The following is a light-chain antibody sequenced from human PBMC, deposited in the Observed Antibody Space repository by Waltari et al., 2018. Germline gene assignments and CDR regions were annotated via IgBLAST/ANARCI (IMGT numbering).Light chain of an antibody. CDR1: SIDY. J-gene: IGLJ1*01. Sequence: QSALTQPRSVSGSPGQSVTISCTGASIDYVSWYQLHPGKAPQVRISDVTNRPSGVPDRFSGSKSGNTASLTISGLQAEDEADYYCCSYAGGHSYVFGSGTKVTVL. CDR3: CSYAGGHSYV. V-gene: IGLV2-11*01. CDR2: DVT.